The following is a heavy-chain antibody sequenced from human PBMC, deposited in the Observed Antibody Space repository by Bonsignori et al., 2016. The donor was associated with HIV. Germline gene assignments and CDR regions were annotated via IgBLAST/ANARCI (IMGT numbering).Heavy chain of an antibody. D-gene: IGHD3-10*01. Sequence: EVQLVESGGGLIQPGGSLRLSCAASGFTVSSNYMSWVRQAPGKGLEWVSVIYSGGSTYYADSVKGRFTISRDNSKNTLYLQMNSLRAEDTAVYYCARDSGYYYGSGSYSYWGQGTLVTV. J-gene: IGHJ4*02. CDR2: IYSGGST. CDR1: GFTVSSNY. CDR3: ARDSGYYYGSGSYSY. V-gene: IGHV3-53*01.